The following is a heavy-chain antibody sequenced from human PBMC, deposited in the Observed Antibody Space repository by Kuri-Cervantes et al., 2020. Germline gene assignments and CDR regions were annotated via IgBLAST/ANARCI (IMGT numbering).Heavy chain of an antibody. V-gene: IGHV3-74*01. D-gene: IGHD2-2*01. CDR2: ISSDGTTT. CDR3: TIVVVPAANWFDP. Sequence: GGSLRLSCAASGFTFSSYWMHWVRQAPGKGLVWVSRISSDGTTTTYADSVKGRFTMSRDNAKNTLYLQMNSLKTEDTAVYYCTIVVVPAANWFDPWGQGTLVTVSS. CDR1: GFTFSSYW. J-gene: IGHJ5*02.